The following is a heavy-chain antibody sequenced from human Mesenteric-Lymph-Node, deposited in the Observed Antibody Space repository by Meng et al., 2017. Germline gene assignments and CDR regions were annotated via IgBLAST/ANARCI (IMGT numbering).Heavy chain of an antibody. J-gene: IGHJ4*02. V-gene: IGHV3-30*04. D-gene: IGHD3-10*01. CDR2: ISYDGSNK. CDR1: GFTFSSYA. Sequence: GESLKISCAASGFTFSSYAMHWVRQAPGKGLEWVAVISYDGSNKYYADSVKGRFTISRDNSKNTLYLQMNSLRAEDTAVYYCASTSSKYYYGSGSYYVDGYWGQGTLVTVSS. CDR3: ASTSSKYYYGSGSYYVDGY.